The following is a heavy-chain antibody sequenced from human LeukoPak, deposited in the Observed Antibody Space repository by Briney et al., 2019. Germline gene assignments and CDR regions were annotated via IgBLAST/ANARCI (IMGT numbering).Heavy chain of an antibody. D-gene: IGHD4-23*01. CDR3: ARDMAATVALAFDP. CDR2: INPNSGGT. CDR1: GYTFTSYY. J-gene: IGHJ5*02. Sequence: GASVKVSCKASGYTFTSYYMHWVRQAPGQGLEWMGGINPNSGGTNYAQKFQGRVTMTRDTSISTAYMELSRLRSDDTAVYYCARDMAATVALAFDPWGQGTLVTVSS. V-gene: IGHV1-2*02.